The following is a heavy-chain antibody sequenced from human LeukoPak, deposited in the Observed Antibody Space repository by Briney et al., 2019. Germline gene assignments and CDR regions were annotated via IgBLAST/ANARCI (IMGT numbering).Heavy chain of an antibody. J-gene: IGHJ4*02. CDR3: ARIRGLVPRQYYFDY. V-gene: IGHV1-2*02. CDR2: ISPNSSGT. Sequence: ASVKVSCKASGYTFTDNYLHWGRQAPGQGLEWMGWISPNSSGTNYAQKFQDRVTMTRDTSISTAYMELSRLRSDDTAVYYCARIRGLVPRQYYFDYWGQGTLVTVSS. CDR1: GYTFTDNY. D-gene: IGHD3/OR15-3a*01.